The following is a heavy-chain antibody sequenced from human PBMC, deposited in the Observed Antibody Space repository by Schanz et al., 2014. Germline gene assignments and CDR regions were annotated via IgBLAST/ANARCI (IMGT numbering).Heavy chain of an antibody. D-gene: IGHD6-13*01. V-gene: IGHV3-11*03. Sequence: PGGSLRLSCAASGFTFSDYYMSWIRQAPGKGLEWVSYISSSGSYTNYADSVRGRFTTYRDNGKKSMYLQMNSLRAEDTAVYDCARLDSSSWYPRYWGQGSLVTVSS. CDR3: ARLDSSSWYPRY. CDR1: GFTFSDYY. J-gene: IGHJ4*02. CDR2: ISSSGSYT.